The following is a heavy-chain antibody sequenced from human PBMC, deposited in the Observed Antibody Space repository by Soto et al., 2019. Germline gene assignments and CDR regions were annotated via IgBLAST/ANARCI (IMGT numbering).Heavy chain of an antibody. V-gene: IGHV5-51*01. CDR2: IYPGDSDT. J-gene: IGHJ4*02. D-gene: IGHD3-9*01. Sequence: EVHLVQSGAEVIEPGESLKISCKGSGYTFATHWIAWVRQMPGKGLEWMGIIYPGDSDTRYSPSFQGQVTISADNSFSTAYFKWGSLTALDTAIYFCARLELTGLDNWGQGTPVTVSS. CDR1: GYTFATHW. CDR3: ARLELTGLDN.